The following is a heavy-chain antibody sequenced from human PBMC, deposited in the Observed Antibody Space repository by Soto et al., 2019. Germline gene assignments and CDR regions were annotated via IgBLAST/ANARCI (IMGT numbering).Heavy chain of an antibody. V-gene: IGHV1-46*01. J-gene: IGHJ3*02. Sequence: QVQLVQSGVEVKKPGASVKVSCKASGYTFTSYYIQWLRQAPGQGLEWMGIINPNGGSTNYAEKFQGRVTVTRDTSTSTVYMELSSLRSDDTGVYYCAARGVVTGSPDGFDIWGQGTMVTVSS. CDR3: AARGVVTGSPDGFDI. CDR1: GYTFTSYY. D-gene: IGHD2-21*02. CDR2: INPNGGST.